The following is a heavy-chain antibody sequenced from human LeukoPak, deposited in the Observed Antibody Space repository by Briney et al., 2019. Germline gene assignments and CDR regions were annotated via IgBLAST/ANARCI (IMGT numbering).Heavy chain of an antibody. J-gene: IGHJ4*02. CDR1: GYTFTSYG. Sequence: ASVKVSCKASGYTFTSYGISWVRQAPGQGLEWMGWISAYNGNTNYAQKLQGRVTMTTDTSTSTAYMELRSLRSDDTAVYYCARDGVYYDSSGNFDYWGQGTLVTVSS. CDR2: ISAYNGNT. CDR3: ARDGVYYDSSGNFDY. V-gene: IGHV1-18*01. D-gene: IGHD3-22*01.